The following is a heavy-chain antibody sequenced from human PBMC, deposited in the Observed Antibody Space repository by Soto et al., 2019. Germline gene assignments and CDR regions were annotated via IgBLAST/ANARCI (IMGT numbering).Heavy chain of an antibody. Sequence: QVQLQESGPGLVKPSQTLSLTCSVSVGSIRSGGYDWSWIRQHPGKGLECIGYINYSGSTYYNPSLKSRVTISVDMSRNQFSLKLSSVTAADTAVYYCARVTSGYDSRVRIDSWGQGTLVTVSS. CDR3: ARVTSGYDSRVRIDS. D-gene: IGHD5-12*01. V-gene: IGHV4-31*03. J-gene: IGHJ4*02. CDR1: VGSIRSGGYD. CDR2: INYSGST.